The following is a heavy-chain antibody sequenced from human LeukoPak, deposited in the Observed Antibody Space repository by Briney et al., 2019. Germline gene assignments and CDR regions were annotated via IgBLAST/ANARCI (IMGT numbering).Heavy chain of an antibody. CDR1: GFTFSSYG. J-gene: IGHJ5*02. Sequence: GGSLRLSCAASGFTFSSYGMHWVRQAPGKGREWVAFIRYDGSNKYYADSVKGRFTISRDNCKNTLYLQMNSLRAEDTAVYYCAKDESGSLLWFGIDPWGQGTLVTVSS. CDR2: IRYDGSNK. V-gene: IGHV3-30*02. CDR3: AKDESGSLLWFGIDP. D-gene: IGHD3-10*01.